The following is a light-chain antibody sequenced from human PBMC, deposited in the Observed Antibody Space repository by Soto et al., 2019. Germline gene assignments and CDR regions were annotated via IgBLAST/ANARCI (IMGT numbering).Light chain of an antibody. J-gene: IGKJ1*01. V-gene: IGKV3-15*01. CDR1: QSVSSN. CDR3: QQYDYWWT. Sequence: EIVMTQSPGTLSVSPGERATLSCRASQSVSSNLAWYQQKPGQAPRLLISDASTRATGIPARFSGSGSGTEFTLTVSSLQSEDFGIYYCQQYDYWWTFGQGTKVDIK. CDR2: DAS.